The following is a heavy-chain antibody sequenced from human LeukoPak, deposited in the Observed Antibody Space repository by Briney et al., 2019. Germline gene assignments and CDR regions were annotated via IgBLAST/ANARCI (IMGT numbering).Heavy chain of an antibody. CDR1: GGSISSYY. CDR3: ARHPCSGGSCYSIDY. V-gene: IGHV4-59*08. Sequence: SETLSLTCTVSGGSISSYYWSWIRQPPGKGLEWIGYIYYSGSTNYNPSLKNRVTISVDTSKNQFSLKLSSVTAADTAVYYCARHPCSGGSCYSIDYWGQGTLVTVSS. D-gene: IGHD2-15*01. J-gene: IGHJ4*02. CDR2: IYYSGST.